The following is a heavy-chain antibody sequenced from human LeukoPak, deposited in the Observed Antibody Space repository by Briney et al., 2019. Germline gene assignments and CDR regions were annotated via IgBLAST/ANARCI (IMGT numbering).Heavy chain of an antibody. CDR2: IYYSGST. J-gene: IGHJ4*02. CDR3: ARDNRIVGAYDY. CDR1: GGSISSGSYY. Sequence: KTSETLSLTCTVSGGSISSGSYYWSWIRQPAGKGLEWIGYIYYSGSTNYNPSLKSRVTISVDTSKNQFSLKLSSVTAADTAVYYCARDNRIVGAYDYWGQGTLVTVSS. D-gene: IGHD1-26*01. V-gene: IGHV4-61*10.